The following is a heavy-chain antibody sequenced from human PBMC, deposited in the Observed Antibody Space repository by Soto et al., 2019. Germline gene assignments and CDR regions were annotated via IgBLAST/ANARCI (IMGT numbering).Heavy chain of an antibody. CDR2: IVVGSGNT. Sequence: SVKVSCKASGFTFSSSAVQWVRQARGQRLEWIGWIVVGSGNTNYAQKFQERVTITRDMSTSTAYMELSSLRSEDTAVYYCAADRGYSSGWYRDYYYYGMDVWGQGTTVTVSS. CDR3: AADRGYSSGWYRDYYYYGMDV. D-gene: IGHD6-19*01. CDR1: GFTFSSSA. V-gene: IGHV1-58*01. J-gene: IGHJ6*02.